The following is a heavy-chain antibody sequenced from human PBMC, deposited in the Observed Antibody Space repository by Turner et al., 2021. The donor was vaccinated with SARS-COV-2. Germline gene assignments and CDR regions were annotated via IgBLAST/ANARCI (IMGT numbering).Heavy chain of an antibody. D-gene: IGHD6-19*01. V-gene: IGHV1-69*06. CDR1: GGTFGSYA. J-gene: IGHJ4*02. Sequence: QVQLVQSGAEVKKPGSSVKVSCKASGGTFGSYAIIWVRQAPGQGLEWMGGIIPIFGTANYVQKFQGRVTITADKSTSTAYMELSSLRSEDTAVYYCARVDGWGSRGEYFDYWGQGTLVTVSS. CDR3: ARVDGWGSRGEYFDY. CDR2: IIPIFGTA.